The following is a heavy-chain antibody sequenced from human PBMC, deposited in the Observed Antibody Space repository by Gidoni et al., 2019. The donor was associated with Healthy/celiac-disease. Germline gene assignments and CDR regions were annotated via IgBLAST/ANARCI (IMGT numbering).Heavy chain of an antibody. CDR2: ISYDGSNK. CDR3: AREALHYYDSSGYFDY. CDR1: GFTFSSYA. V-gene: IGHV3-30*04. D-gene: IGHD3-22*01. J-gene: IGHJ4*02. Sequence: QVQLVESGGGVVQPGRSLRLSCAASGFTFSSYAMHWVRQAPGKGRERVAVISYDGSNKYYADSVKGRFTISRDNSKNTLYLQMNSLRAEDTAVYYCAREALHYYDSSGYFDYWGQGTLVTVSS.